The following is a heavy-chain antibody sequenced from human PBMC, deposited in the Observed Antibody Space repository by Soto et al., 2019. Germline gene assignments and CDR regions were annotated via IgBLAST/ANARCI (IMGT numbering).Heavy chain of an antibody. CDR1: GFTLSGYA. CDR3: TRKTPTNGMAG. V-gene: IGHV3-13*01. J-gene: IGHJ6*02. CDR2: IGSAGAT. Sequence: EVQLVASGGGLVQPGGSLRLSFAASGFTLSGYAIHWVRQAKGKGLKWVSGIGSAGATYYEDSVKGRFTISRETAKNSLYLQINGLRVGDTAVYYCTRKTPTNGMAGWGQGTTVTVSS. D-gene: IGHD2-15*01.